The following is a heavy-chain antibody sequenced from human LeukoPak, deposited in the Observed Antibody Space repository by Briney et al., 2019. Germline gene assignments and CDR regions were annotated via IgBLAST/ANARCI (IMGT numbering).Heavy chain of an antibody. D-gene: IGHD4-23*01. V-gene: IGHV3-21*01. CDR1: VFTFSSYS. J-gene: IGHJ4*02. CDR2: ISSSSSYI. Sequence: GGSLRLSCAASVFTFSSYSMNWVRQAPGKGLEWVSSISSSSSYIYYADSVKGRFTISRDNAKNSLYLQMNSLRAEDTAVYYCAREHEYDGGSFDYWGQGTLVTVSS. CDR3: AREHEYDGGSFDY.